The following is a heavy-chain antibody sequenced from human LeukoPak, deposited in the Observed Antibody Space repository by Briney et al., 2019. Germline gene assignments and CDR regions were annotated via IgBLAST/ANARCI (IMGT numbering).Heavy chain of an antibody. J-gene: IGHJ3*02. D-gene: IGHD1-26*01. CDR3: ASSGGGSYLGDAFDI. Sequence: GGSLRLSCAASGVSFSSYWMSWVRQPPGKGLEWVANIKQDGSEKYYVDSVKGRFTISRDNAKNSLYLQMNSLRAEDTAVYYCASSGGGSYLGDAFDIWGQGTMVTVSS. CDR1: GVSFSSYW. CDR2: IKQDGSEK. V-gene: IGHV3-7*01.